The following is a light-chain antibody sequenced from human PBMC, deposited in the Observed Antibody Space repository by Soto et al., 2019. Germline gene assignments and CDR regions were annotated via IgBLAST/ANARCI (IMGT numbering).Light chain of an antibody. J-gene: IGKJ1*01. Sequence: DIQMSQSPSSVSASVGDRVTITCLSSEDISTWLAWYQQKPGKAPKLLIYAASSLQSGVPSRFSGSGSGTEFALTISSLQPDDFATYYCQHYNSYSEAFGQGTKVDNK. V-gene: IGKV1D-16*01. CDR2: AAS. CDR1: EDISTW. CDR3: QHYNSYSEA.